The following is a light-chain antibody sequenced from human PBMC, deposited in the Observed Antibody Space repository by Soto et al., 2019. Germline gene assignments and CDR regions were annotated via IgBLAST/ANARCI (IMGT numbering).Light chain of an antibody. Sequence: DIQLTQSPASLSASVGDTVTITCRASQSITSYLNWYQQRPGRAPKVLLFAASSLQSGVPSRFSGSGSGTDFTLTISSLQPEDFATYYCQQSYDTPRLTFGQGTRLEIK. V-gene: IGKV1-39*01. CDR2: AAS. J-gene: IGKJ5*01. CDR3: QQSYDTPRLT. CDR1: QSITSY.